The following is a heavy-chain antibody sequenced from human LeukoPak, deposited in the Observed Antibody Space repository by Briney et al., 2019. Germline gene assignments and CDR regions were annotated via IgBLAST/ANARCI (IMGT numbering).Heavy chain of an antibody. CDR2: SNPNSGGT. Sequence: ASVKVSCKASGYTFTGYSMHWVRQAPGQGLEWMGWSNPNSGGTNYAQKFQGRVTMTRDTSISAAYMELSSLRSDDTAVYYCARVYSWNYVDWFDPWGQGTLVTVSS. CDR3: ARVYSWNYVDWFDP. CDR1: GYTFTGYS. J-gene: IGHJ5*02. V-gene: IGHV1-2*02. D-gene: IGHD1-7*01.